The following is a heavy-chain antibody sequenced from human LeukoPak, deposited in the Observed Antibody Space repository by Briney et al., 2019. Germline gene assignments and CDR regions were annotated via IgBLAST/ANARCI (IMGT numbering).Heavy chain of an antibody. J-gene: IGHJ4*02. CDR3: AKDDSSSMYAFDY. CDR1: GFIFSDYA. CDR2: ISYDGSNK. Sequence: QTGGSLRLSCAASGFIFSDYALHWVRQAPGKGLEWVAVISYDGSNKYYADSVKGRFTISRDNSKNTLYLQMNSLRAEDTAVYYCAKDDSSSMYAFDYWGQGTLVTVSS. D-gene: IGHD6-6*01. V-gene: IGHV3-30*04.